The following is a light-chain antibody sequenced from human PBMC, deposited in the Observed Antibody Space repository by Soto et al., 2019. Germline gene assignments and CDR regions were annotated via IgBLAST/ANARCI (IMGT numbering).Light chain of an antibody. V-gene: IGLV2-14*01. CDR2: DVS. J-gene: IGLJ2*01. Sequence: QSALTQPASVSGSPGQSITISCTGTSSDVGGYNYVSWYQQHPGKAPKLMIYDVSNRPSGVSNLFSGSKSGNTASPTISGLQAEDEADYYCSSYTSSSTLVFGGGTKLTVL. CDR1: SSDVGGYNY. CDR3: SSYTSSSTLV.